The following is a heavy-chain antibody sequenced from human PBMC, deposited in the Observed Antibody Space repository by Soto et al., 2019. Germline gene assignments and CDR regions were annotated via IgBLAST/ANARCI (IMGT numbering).Heavy chain of an antibody. CDR2: IYYSGST. D-gene: IGHD6-13*01. CDR3: ARDAYSRSFDP. V-gene: IGHV4-59*01. CDR1: GGSISSYY. Sequence: ETLSLTCTVSGGSISSYYWSWIRQPPGKGLEWIGYIYYSGSTNYNPSLKSRVTISVDTSKNQFSLKLSSVTAADTAVYYCARDAYSRSFDPWGQGTLVTVSS. J-gene: IGHJ5*02.